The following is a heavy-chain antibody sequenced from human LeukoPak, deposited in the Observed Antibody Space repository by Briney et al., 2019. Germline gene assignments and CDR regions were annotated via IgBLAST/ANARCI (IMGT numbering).Heavy chain of an antibody. V-gene: IGHV5-51*01. D-gene: IGHD2-15*01. CDR3: ARRYCGSGNCHLAPYYFDY. CDR1: AYTFTSYW. J-gene: IGHJ4*02. CDR2: IYPADSDS. Sequence: GESLKISCQVGAYTFTSYWIAWVRQMPGKGLEWMGIIYPADSDSRYSPSFQGQVTFSADTSITTAYLQWSSLKASDTAIYYCARRYCGSGNCHLAPYYFDYWGQGTLVTVSS.